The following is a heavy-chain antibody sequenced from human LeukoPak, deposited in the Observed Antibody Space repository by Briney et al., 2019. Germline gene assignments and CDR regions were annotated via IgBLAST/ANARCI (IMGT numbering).Heavy chain of an antibody. CDR2: ISYDGSNK. D-gene: IGHD3-3*01. CDR1: GFTFSSYT. Sequence: GGSLRLSCAASGFTFSSYTMHWVRQAPGKGLEWVAVISYDGSNKYYADSVKGRFTISRDNSKNTLYLQMNSLRAEDTAVYYCAKDLLEWPDYYGMDVWGQGTTVTVSS. J-gene: IGHJ6*02. CDR3: AKDLLEWPDYYGMDV. V-gene: IGHV3-30*18.